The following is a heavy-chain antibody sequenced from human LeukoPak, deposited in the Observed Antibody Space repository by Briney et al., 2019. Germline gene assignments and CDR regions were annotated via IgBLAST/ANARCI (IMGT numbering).Heavy chain of an antibody. CDR1: GFTFGDYA. V-gene: IGHV3-49*03. D-gene: IGHD4-17*01. J-gene: IGHJ5*02. Sequence: PGRSLSLSCTASGFTFGDYAMSWFRQAPGKGLEWVGFIRSKAYGGTTEYAASVKGRFTISRDDSKSIAYLQMNSLKTEDTAVYYCTRANYGDYGLNWFDPWGQGTLVTVSS. CDR3: TRANYGDYGLNWFDP. CDR2: IRSKAYGGTT.